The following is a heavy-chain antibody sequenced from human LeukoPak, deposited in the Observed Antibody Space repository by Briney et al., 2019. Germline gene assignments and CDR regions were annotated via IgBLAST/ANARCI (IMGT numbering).Heavy chain of an antibody. Sequence: ASVKVSCTTSGYTFTNYHVHWVRQAPGQGLEWMGWFNANSGATKYAQKFQGRVTMTRDTSIGTDFMELTSLISDGTAIYYCARDPYDGNYFFDYWGQGTLVTVAS. D-gene: IGHD3-3*01. J-gene: IGHJ4*02. V-gene: IGHV1-2*02. CDR1: GYTFTNYH. CDR3: ARDPYDGNYFFDY. CDR2: FNANSGAT.